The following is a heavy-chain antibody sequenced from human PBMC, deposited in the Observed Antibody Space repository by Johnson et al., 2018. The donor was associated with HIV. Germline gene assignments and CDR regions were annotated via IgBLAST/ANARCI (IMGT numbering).Heavy chain of an antibody. CDR1: GFTFEDYG. CDR2: IDWNGGST. V-gene: IGHV3-20*04. Sequence: VQLVESGGGVVRPGGSLRLSCVVSGFTFEDYGMSWVRQSPGKGLEWVSGIDWNGGSTGYADSVKGRFTISRDNAKNSLYLQMNSLRAEDTALYYCARGAVAAGLGAFDIWGQGTMVIGSS. J-gene: IGHJ3*02. CDR3: ARGAVAAGLGAFDI. D-gene: IGHD6-19*01.